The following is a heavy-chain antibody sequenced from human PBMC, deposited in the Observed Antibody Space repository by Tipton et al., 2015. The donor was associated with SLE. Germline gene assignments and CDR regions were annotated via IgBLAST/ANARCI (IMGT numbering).Heavy chain of an antibody. CDR2: IYYSGTT. CDR3: AREDHSTYIY. D-gene: IGHD4-11*01. V-gene: IGHV4-59*01. Sequence: TLSLTCAVYGGSFSGYYWSWIRQPPGKGLEWIGYIYYSGTTNYNPSLKSRVAISMGTSKIQFSLRLSSVTAADTAVYYCAREDHSTYIYWGQGTVVTVYS. J-gene: IGHJ4*02. CDR1: GGSFSGYY.